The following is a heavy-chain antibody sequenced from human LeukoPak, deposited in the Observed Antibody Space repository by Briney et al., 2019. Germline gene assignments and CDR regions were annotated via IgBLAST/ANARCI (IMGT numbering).Heavy chain of an antibody. Sequence: PGGSLRLSCAASGFTFSSYGMNWVRQAPGKGLEWVSSITSSSSYIYYADSVKGRFAISRDNAKNSLYLQMNSLRAEDTAVYYCARSYSSSRGTFDYWGQGTLVTVSS. CDR3: ARSYSSSRGTFDY. J-gene: IGHJ4*02. CDR2: ITSSSSYI. V-gene: IGHV3-21*01. D-gene: IGHD6-6*01. CDR1: GFTFSSYG.